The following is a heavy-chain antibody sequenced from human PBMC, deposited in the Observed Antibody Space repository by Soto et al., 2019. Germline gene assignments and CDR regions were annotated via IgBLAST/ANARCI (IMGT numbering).Heavy chain of an antibody. V-gene: IGHV3-9*01. D-gene: IGHD6-6*01. CDR3: AKDRQSSSPGSFDY. J-gene: IGHJ4*02. CDR1: GFTFDDYA. CDR2: ISWNSGSI. Sequence: EVQLVESGGGLVQPGRSLRLSCAASGFTFDDYAMHWVRQAPGKGLEWVSGISWNSGSIGYADSVKGRFTISRDNAKNSLYLQINSLRAEDTALYYCAKDRQSSSPGSFDYWGQGTLVTVSS.